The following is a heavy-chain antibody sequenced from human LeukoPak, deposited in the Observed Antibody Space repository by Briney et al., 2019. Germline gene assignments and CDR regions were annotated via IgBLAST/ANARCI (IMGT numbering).Heavy chain of an antibody. CDR3: ARSKGITMVRGVIGPGY. D-gene: IGHD3-10*01. V-gene: IGHV1-69*06. CDR1: GGTFSNYA. CDR2: IIPIFGTA. J-gene: IGHJ4*02. Sequence: SVKVSYKASGGTFSNYAISWVRQAPGQGLEWMGGIIPIFGTANYAQKFQGRVTITADKSTSTAYMELSSLRSEDTAVYYCARSKGITMVRGVIGPGYWGQGTLVTVSS.